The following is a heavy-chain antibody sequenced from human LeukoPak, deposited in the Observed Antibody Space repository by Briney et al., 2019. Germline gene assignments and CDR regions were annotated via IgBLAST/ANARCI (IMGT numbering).Heavy chain of an antibody. CDR3: AKDVSRILTGARNYFDS. CDR1: GGTFSSYD. J-gene: IGHJ4*02. D-gene: IGHD3-9*01. V-gene: IGHV1-69*06. CDR2: IMPMFGKT. Sequence: ASVKVSCKASGGTFSSYDISWVRQAPGQGLEWMGGIMPMFGKTNYAQKFQGRVTTTADKATSTAYMELSSLRAEDTAVYYCAKDVSRILTGARNYFDSWGQGTLVTVSS.